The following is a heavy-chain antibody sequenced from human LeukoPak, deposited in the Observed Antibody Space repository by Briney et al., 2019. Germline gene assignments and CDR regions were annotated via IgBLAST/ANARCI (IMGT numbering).Heavy chain of an antibody. V-gene: IGHV3-23*01. Sequence: GGSLRLSCAGSGFIFSSYAMNWVRQAPGKGLEWVSGISGSGATTFYADSVKGRFTISRENSNSTLFLQMNSLRGEDTAVYYCARAPQVSCWGQGALVTVSS. CDR3: ARAPQVSC. J-gene: IGHJ4*02. CDR2: ISGSGATT. CDR1: GFIFSSYA. D-gene: IGHD1-14*01.